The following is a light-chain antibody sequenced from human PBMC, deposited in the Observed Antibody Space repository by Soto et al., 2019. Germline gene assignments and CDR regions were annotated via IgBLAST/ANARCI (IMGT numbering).Light chain of an antibody. CDR2: DAS. J-gene: IGKJ5*01. CDR3: QQRSSWPRIT. V-gene: IGKV3-11*01. Sequence: IVMTQSPATLSVSPGARATLSCRASQSVRSYLAWYQQKPGQAPRLLIYDASNRAPGIPARFSGSGSGTDFTLTISSLEPDDFAVYYCQQRSSWPRITFGQGTRLEIK. CDR1: QSVRSY.